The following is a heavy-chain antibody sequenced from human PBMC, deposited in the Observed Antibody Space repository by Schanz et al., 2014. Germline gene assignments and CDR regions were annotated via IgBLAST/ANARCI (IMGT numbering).Heavy chain of an antibody. V-gene: IGHV3-23*04. CDR1: GFTFRNYG. J-gene: IGHJ4*02. CDR3: AKDQGSYGSGSYSYFDY. D-gene: IGHD3-10*01. Sequence: EVRLVESGGGLVKPGGSLRLSCAASGFTFRNYGMSWVRQAPGQGLEWVSSLTGSGGGTYYADSVRGRFAISRDNSKNTLYLQMNSLRAEDTAVYYCAKDQGSYGSGSYSYFDYWGQGTLATVSS. CDR2: LTGSGGGT.